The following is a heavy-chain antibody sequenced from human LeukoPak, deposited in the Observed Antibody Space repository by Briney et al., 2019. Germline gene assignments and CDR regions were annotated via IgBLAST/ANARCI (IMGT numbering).Heavy chain of an antibody. Sequence: GASLKISCKGSGYSFTSYWIGWVRQMPGKGLEWMGIIYPGDSDTRYSPSFQGQVTISADKSISTAYLQWSSLKASDTAMYYCARGVEMATIFDLGYFDYWGQGTLVTVSS. J-gene: IGHJ4*02. CDR2: IYPGDSDT. V-gene: IGHV5-51*01. CDR1: GYSFTSYW. D-gene: IGHD5-24*01. CDR3: ARGVEMATIFDLGYFDY.